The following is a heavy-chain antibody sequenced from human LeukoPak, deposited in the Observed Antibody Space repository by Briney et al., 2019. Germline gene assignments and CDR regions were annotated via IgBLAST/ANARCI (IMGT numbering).Heavy chain of an antibody. D-gene: IGHD2-21*01. CDR3: AKNVESKTLIRRSWFDP. CDR1: GFTFASYD. V-gene: IGHV3-21*01. J-gene: IGHJ5*02. CDR2: ISTGSNYI. Sequence: GGSLRLSCATSGFTFASYDMNWVRQAPGKGLEWVSTISTGSNYIYYAGSVKGRFTISRDNAKGSLYLQMSSLRAEATAIYYCAKNVESKTLIRRSWFDPWGQGTLVTVSS.